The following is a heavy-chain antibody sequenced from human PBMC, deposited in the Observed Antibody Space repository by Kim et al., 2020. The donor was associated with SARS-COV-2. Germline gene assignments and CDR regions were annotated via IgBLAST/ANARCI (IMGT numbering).Heavy chain of an antibody. CDR3: AGTARGANFDY. Sequence: TNYTPSLRSRVTISVDTSKNQFSLKLSSVTAADTAVYYCAGTARGANFDYWGRGALVTVSS. V-gene: IGHV4-4*09. CDR2: T. J-gene: IGHJ4*02. D-gene: IGHD1-26*01.